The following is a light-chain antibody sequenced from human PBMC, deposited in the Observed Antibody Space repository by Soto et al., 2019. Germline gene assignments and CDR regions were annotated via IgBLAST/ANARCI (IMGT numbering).Light chain of an antibody. V-gene: IGKV3-11*01. CDR3: QQRSGWPIT. Sequence: EIVLTQYPDTLSLSPGERATLSCRASQSARKYLLWHQQKPGQAPRVLIYDTFKRATGIPDRFSGSGSGTNFTLTISSLEPEDFAVYYCQQRSGWPITFGQGTRLEIK. J-gene: IGKJ5*01. CDR1: QSARKY. CDR2: DTF.